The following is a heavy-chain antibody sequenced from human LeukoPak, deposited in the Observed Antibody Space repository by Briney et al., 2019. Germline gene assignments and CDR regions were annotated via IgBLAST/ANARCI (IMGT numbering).Heavy chain of an antibody. D-gene: IGHD3-22*01. J-gene: IGHJ4*02. V-gene: IGHV4-61*05. CDR2: IYYSGST. Sequence: SETLSLTCTVSGGSISSSSYYWSWIRQPPGKGLEWIGYIYYSGSTNYNPSLKSRVTISVDTSKNQFSLKLSSVTAADTAVYYCARLRGNYYDSSVDYWGQGTLVTVSS. CDR1: GGSISSSSYY. CDR3: ARLRGNYYDSSVDY.